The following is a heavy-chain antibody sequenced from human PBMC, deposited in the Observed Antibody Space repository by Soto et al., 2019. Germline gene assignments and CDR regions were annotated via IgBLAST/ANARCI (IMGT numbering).Heavy chain of an antibody. CDR2: INSDGSST. Sequence: GGSLRLSCAASGFTFSSYWMHWVRQAPGKGLVWVSRINSDGSSTSYADSVKGRFTISRDNAKNTLYLQMNSLRAEDTAVYYCAREKGDEDAFDIWGQGTMVTVSS. J-gene: IGHJ3*02. V-gene: IGHV3-74*01. CDR1: GFTFSSYW. CDR3: AREKGDEDAFDI. D-gene: IGHD2-21*02.